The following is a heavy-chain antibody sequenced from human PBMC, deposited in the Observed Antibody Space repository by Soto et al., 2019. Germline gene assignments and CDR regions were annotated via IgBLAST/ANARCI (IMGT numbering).Heavy chain of an antibody. V-gene: IGHV4-59*12. J-gene: IGHJ4*02. CDR3: ARAPGSRHYSNY. Sequence: QVQLQESGPGLVKPSETLSLTCTVSGGSIGSFYWSWFRQPPGKRLEWIGYIHYSGNVDYNPSLKSXXTISVDTSENQFSLKLSSVTAADTAVYYCARAPGSRHYSNYWGQGTLVTVSS. CDR2: IHYSGNV. D-gene: IGHD3-10*01. CDR1: GGSIGSFY.